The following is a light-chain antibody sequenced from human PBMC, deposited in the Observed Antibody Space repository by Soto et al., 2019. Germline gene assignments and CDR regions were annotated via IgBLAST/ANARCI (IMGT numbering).Light chain of an antibody. V-gene: IGLV1-47*01. CDR3: AAWDDSLSDVV. J-gene: IGLJ2*01. CDR2: RNN. CDR1: SSNIGSNY. Sequence: QSVLTQPPSASGTPGQRVTISCSGSSSNIGSNYVYWYQHLPGTAPKLLTYRNNHRPSGVPDRFSGSRSGTSASLAISGLRSEDEADYYCAAWDDSLSDVVFGGGTKLTVL.